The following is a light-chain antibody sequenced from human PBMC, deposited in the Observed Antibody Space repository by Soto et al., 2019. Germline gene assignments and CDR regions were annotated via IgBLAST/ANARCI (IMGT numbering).Light chain of an antibody. V-gene: IGKV1-27*01. J-gene: IGKJ1*01. CDR1: QGICNN. Sequence: DIQMTQYPSSMSASVGDRVTITCQASQGICNNFAWDHQHPGKFPKLLIYVASTLQSGVPSRFSGSGSGTDFTLTISSLQPEDVATYYCLQYSSAAWTFGQGTKVEIK. CDR3: LQYSSAAWT. CDR2: VAS.